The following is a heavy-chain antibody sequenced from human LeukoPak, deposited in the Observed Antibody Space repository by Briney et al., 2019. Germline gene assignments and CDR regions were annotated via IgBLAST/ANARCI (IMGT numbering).Heavy chain of an antibody. D-gene: IGHD3-22*01. CDR3: ARRELTYYSDSSGRKDAFDI. V-gene: IGHV4-39*01. CDR2: IYFSGST. Sequence: SETLSLTCTVSGGSISSSSSYWGWIRQPPGKGLEWIGYIYFSGSTYHNPSLKSRVTISVDTSKNQFSLKLNSVTAADTAVYYCARRELTYYSDSSGRKDAFDIWGQGTMVTVSS. CDR1: GGSISSSSSY. J-gene: IGHJ3*02.